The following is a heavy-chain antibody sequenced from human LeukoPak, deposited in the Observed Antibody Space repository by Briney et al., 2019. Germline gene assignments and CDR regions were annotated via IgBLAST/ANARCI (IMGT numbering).Heavy chain of an antibody. D-gene: IGHD2-2*01. CDR2: INPNNGNA. J-gene: IGHJ6*03. Sequence: ASVKVSCKASGYTFTSFDLNWLRQAPGQGLEWVEWINPNNGNADYAQRFQGRVTMTRDTAISTVYMELSSLTYADTAVYYCARPTSRPSNYYSMDVWGKGTTVTVSS. CDR3: ARPTSRPSNYYSMDV. CDR1: GYTFTSFD. V-gene: IGHV1-8*01.